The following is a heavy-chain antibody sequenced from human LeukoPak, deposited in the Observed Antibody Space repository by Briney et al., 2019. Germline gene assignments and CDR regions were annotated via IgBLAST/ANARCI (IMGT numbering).Heavy chain of an antibody. CDR3: ASGKVISSPIDY. D-gene: IGHD3-16*02. CDR2: ISGSGGST. Sequence: GGSLRLSCAASGFTFSSYGMSWVRQAPGKGLEWVSAISGSGGSTYYADSVKGRFTISRYNSKNTLYLQMNSLRAEDTAVYYCASGKVISSPIDYWGQGTLVTVSS. CDR1: GFTFSSYG. V-gene: IGHV3-23*01. J-gene: IGHJ4*02.